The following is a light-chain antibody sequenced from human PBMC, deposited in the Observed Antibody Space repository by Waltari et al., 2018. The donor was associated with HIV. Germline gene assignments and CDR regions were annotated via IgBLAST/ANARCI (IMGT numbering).Light chain of an antibody. CDR3: ACWDRSGDYIL. V-gene: IGLV3-19*01. CDR1: SLRKYY. J-gene: IGLJ2*01. CDR2: GKN. Sequence: SSELTQDPAVSVALGQTVKIACLGDSLRKYYASWYRLRPGQAPQLLVYGKNSRPSGIPDRFSASSSGNRAFLTITGARAEDEADYYCACWDRSGDYILFGGWTSLTGL.